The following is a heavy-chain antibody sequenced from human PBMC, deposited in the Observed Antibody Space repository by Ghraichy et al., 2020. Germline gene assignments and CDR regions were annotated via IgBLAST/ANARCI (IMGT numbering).Heavy chain of an antibody. CDR1: GFSFSDYS. V-gene: IGHV3-48*01. CDR3: AKDLGVVIPDWYFDL. J-gene: IGHJ2*01. D-gene: IGHD3-22*01. CDR2: ITGSSITI. Sequence: GESLNISCEGSGFSFSDYSMIWVRLTPRKALEWVSYITGSSITIFYTDSVKGRFTISRDNAKNLLYLQMNSLRAEDTAVYYCAKDLGVVIPDWYFDLWGRGTLVTVSS.